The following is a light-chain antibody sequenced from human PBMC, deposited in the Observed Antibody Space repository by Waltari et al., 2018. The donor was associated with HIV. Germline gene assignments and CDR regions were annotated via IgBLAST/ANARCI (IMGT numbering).Light chain of an antibody. V-gene: IGKV1-39*01. Sequence: DIQMTQSPSSLSASVGDRVSITCRASQAVANKVIWFQQKPGKAPKLLIYDASRLPSGVPSRVSGSGSGTDFTLSINDVQPDDFASYFCQQLSSFPLTFGPGTRVDVK. J-gene: IGKJ3*01. CDR2: DAS. CDR1: QAVANK. CDR3: QQLSSFPLT.